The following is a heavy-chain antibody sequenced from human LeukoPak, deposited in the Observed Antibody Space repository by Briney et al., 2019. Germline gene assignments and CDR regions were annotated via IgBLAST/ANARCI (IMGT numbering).Heavy chain of an antibody. CDR2: IIPIFGTA. D-gene: IGHD4-17*01. Sequence: SVKVSCKASGYTFTSYGISWVRQAPGQGLEWMGGIIPIFGTANYAQKFQGRVTITADESTSTAYMELSSLRSEDTAVYYCAREIFYGDYSPGNFQHWGQGTLVTVSS. V-gene: IGHV1-69*13. CDR1: GYTFTSYG. J-gene: IGHJ1*01. CDR3: AREIFYGDYSPGNFQH.